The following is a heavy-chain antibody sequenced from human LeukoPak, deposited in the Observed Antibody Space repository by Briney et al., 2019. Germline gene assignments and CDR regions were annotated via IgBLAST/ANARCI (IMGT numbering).Heavy chain of an antibody. D-gene: IGHD2-2*01. J-gene: IGHJ4*02. CDR2: ISGSDVTT. CDR3: AKERNGVVAAASNS. V-gene: IGHV3-23*01. CDR1: GFIFSDYA. Sequence: GGSLRLSCAASGFIFSDYAMSWVRQAPGKGLEWVSAISGSDVTTFYADSVKGRFTISRDNSNNTLFLQMNSLTAEAPAVYYCAKERNGVVAAASNSWGGGTLVTVSP.